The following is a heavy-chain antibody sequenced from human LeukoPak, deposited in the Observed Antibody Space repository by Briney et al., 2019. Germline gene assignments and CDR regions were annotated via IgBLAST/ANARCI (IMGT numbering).Heavy chain of an antibody. CDR3: ASSRSGWYSDAFDI. D-gene: IGHD6-19*01. Sequence: SETLSLTCTVSGGSISSYYWSWIRRPPGKGLEWIGYIYYSGSTNYNPSLKSRVTISVDTSKNQFSLKLSSVTAADTAVYYCASSRSGWYSDAFDIWGQGTMVTVSS. J-gene: IGHJ3*02. CDR2: IYYSGST. V-gene: IGHV4-59*08. CDR1: GGSISSYY.